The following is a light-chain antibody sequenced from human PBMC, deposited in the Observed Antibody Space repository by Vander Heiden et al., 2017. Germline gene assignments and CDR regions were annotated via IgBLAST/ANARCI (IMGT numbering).Light chain of an antibody. CDR3: QQYYSSPYT. CDR1: QSISSY. Sequence: DIQMTQSPSSLSASVGDRVTITCRASQSISSYLNWYQQKPGKVPKFLIYAASSLQSGVPSRFSGSGSGTDFTLTINSLQPEDFATYYCQQYYSSPYTFGQGTKLEIK. V-gene: IGKV1-39*01. J-gene: IGKJ2*01. CDR2: AAS.